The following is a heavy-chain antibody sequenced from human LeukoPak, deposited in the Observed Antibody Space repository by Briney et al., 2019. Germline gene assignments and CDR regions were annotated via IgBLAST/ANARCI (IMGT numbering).Heavy chain of an antibody. CDR1: GFTFSSYA. V-gene: IGHV3-23*01. CDR3: AKDGGYGSGSYYPDY. J-gene: IGHJ4*02. D-gene: IGHD3-10*01. Sequence: GGSLRLSCAASGFTFSSYAMSWVRQAPGKGLEGVSAISGGGGGTYYADSVEGRFTISRDNSKNTLYLQMNSLRAEDTAVYYCAKDGGYGSGSYYPDYWGQGTLVTVSS. CDR2: ISGGGGGT.